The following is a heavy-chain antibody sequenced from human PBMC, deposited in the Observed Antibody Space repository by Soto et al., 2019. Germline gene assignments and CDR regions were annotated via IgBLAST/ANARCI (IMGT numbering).Heavy chain of an antibody. CDR1: GFTFSSYA. J-gene: IGHJ3*02. Sequence: QVQLVESGGGVVQPGRSLRLSCAASGFTFSSYAMHWVRQAPGKGLEWVAVISYDGSNKYYADSVKGRFTISRDNSKNTLYLQMNRLRDEETAVYYCARDPGGIDAFDIWGQGTMVTVSS. CDR2: ISYDGSNK. D-gene: IGHD3-16*01. V-gene: IGHV3-30-3*01. CDR3: ARDPGGIDAFDI.